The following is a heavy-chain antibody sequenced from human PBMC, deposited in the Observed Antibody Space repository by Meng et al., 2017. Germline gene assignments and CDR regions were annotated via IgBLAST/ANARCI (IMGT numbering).Heavy chain of an antibody. D-gene: IGHD4-17*01. V-gene: IGHV4-4*07. CDR2: IYTSGST. CDR3: AGDYGDYRDWYFDL. CDR1: GGSISSYY. Sequence: QVQLEEAGPGWVKLSETLSLTGPVSGGSISSYYWSWIRQPAGKGLEWIGRIYTSGSTNYNPSLKSRVTMSVDTSKNQFSLKLSSVTAADTAVYYCAGDYGDYRDWYFDLWGRGTLVTVSS. J-gene: IGHJ2*01.